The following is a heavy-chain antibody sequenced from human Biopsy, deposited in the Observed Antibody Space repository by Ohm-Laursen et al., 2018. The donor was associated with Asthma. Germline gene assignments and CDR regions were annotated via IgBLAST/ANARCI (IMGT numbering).Heavy chain of an antibody. CDR3: ARAQDYYDSRGYYRSFDY. CDR1: GDSINSYY. Sequence: SDTLSLTCTVSGDSINSYYWTWIRQPPGKGLEWIGYIYYTGTTNSNPSLKSRVTMSVDTSKNQFSLKLSSVTAADTAVYYCARAQDYYDSRGYYRSFDYWGQGTLVTVSS. D-gene: IGHD3-22*01. V-gene: IGHV4-59*12. CDR2: IYYTGTT. J-gene: IGHJ4*02.